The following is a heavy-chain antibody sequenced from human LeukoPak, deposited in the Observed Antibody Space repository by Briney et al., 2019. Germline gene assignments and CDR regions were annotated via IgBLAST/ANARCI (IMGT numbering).Heavy chain of an antibody. V-gene: IGHV3-53*01. D-gene: IGHD3-10*01. CDR2: IYSGGST. J-gene: IGHJ4*02. Sequence: LGGSLRLSCAASGFTVSSNYMSWVRQAPGKGLEWVSVIYSGGSTYYADSVKGRFTISRDNSKNTLYLQMNSLRAEDTAVYYCARMNYYGSGIDYWGQGILVTVSS. CDR1: GFTVSSNY. CDR3: ARMNYYGSGIDY.